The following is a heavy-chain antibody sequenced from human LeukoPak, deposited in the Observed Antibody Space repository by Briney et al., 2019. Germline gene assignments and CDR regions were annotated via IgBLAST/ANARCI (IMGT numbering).Heavy chain of an antibody. CDR1: GFTFSSYG. CDR2: ISYDGSNK. J-gene: IGHJ6*03. Sequence: GGSLRLSCAASGFTFSSYGMHWVRQAPGKGLEWVAVISYDGSNKCYADSVKGRFTISRDNSKNTLYLQMNSLRAEDTAVYYCARDGNSSSWYYYYYYYYYMDVWGKGTTVTVSS. V-gene: IGHV3-30*03. CDR3: ARDGNSSSWYYYYYYYYYMDV. D-gene: IGHD6-13*01.